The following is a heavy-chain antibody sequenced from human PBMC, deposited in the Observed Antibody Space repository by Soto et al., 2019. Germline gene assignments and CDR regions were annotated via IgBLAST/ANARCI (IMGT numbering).Heavy chain of an antibody. V-gene: IGHV4-39*01. CDR2: IYYSGST. CDR1: GGSISSSSYY. CDR3: ARQAFRIAARPIGY. D-gene: IGHD6-6*01. J-gene: IGHJ4*02. Sequence: KTSETLSLTCTVSGGSISSSSYYWGWIRQPPGKGLEWIGSIYYSGSTYYNPSLKSRVTISVDTSKNQFSLKLSSVTAADTAVYYCARQAFRIAARPIGYWGQGTLVTVSS.